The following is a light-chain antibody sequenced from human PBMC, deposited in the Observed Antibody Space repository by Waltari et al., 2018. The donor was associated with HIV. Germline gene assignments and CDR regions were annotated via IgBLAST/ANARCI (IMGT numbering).Light chain of an antibody. Sequence: QSVLTQPPSVSAAPGQRVTISCSGSSSNIGYNYVYWYQQLPGTAPKLLLYDNNKRPSGIPDRFSGSKSGASATLGITGLQTGDEADYYCGTWDSSLSAGVFGGGTKLTVL. CDR3: GTWDSSLSAGV. J-gene: IGLJ2*01. CDR1: SSNIGYNY. V-gene: IGLV1-51*01. CDR2: DNN.